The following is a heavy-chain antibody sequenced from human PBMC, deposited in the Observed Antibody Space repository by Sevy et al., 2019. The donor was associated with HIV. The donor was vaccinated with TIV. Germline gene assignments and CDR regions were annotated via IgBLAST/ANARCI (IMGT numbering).Heavy chain of an antibody. CDR3: ARVAVEYCTNDCYHRFDH. CDR1: GFTFPIYS. D-gene: IGHD2-8*01. V-gene: IGHV3-30*04. J-gene: IGHJ4*02. CDR2: ISYDGSKK. Sequence: GGSLRLSCVASGFTFPIYSVLWVRQAPGKGLEWLTLISYDGSKKYYADSVKGRFTVSRDNSNNVLYLQMSSLRVEDTALYFCARVAVEYCTNDCYHRFDHWGLGTLVTGSS.